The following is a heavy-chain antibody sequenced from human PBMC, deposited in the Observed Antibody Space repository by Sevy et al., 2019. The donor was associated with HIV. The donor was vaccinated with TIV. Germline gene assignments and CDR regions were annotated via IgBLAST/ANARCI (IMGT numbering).Heavy chain of an antibody. D-gene: IGHD5-18*01. CDR3: ASGYSSGGAFDI. CDR2: ISGGGGST. V-gene: IGHV3-23*01. Sequence: GGSLRLSCAASGFTFSSYAMSWVRQAPGKGLEWVSAISGGGGSTYYADSVKGRFTISRDNSKNALYLQMNSLRAEDTAVYYCASGYSSGGAFDIWGQGTMVTVS. CDR1: GFTFSSYA. J-gene: IGHJ3*02.